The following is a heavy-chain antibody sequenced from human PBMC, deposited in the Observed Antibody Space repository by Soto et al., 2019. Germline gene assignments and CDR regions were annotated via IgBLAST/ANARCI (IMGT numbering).Heavy chain of an antibody. D-gene: IGHD6-13*01. CDR2: INHSGST. V-gene: IGHV4-34*01. CDR3: ARVGSSWYLGMDV. CDR1: GGSISGYY. J-gene: IGHJ6*02. Sequence: SVPMSVTSAVDGGSISGYYWTWISKPPGTGLEWIGEINHSGSTNYNPSLKSRVTISVDTSKNQFSLKLTSVTAADTAVYYCARVGSSWYLGMDVWGQGTTVTVSS.